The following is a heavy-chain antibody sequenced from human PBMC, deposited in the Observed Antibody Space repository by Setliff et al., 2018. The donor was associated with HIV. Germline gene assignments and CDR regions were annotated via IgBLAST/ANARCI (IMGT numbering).Heavy chain of an antibody. CDR3: ARDRLTYYFDY. V-gene: IGHV4-4*07. Sequence: SETLSLTCTVSGGSINTYYWSWIRQPAGKGLEWIGRFYTSRSTNYNPSLKSRVTMSVDTSKNQFSLELSSVTAADTAVYYCARDRLTYYFDYWGQGILVTVSS. J-gene: IGHJ4*02. D-gene: IGHD3-22*01. CDR2: FYTSRST. CDR1: GGSINTYY.